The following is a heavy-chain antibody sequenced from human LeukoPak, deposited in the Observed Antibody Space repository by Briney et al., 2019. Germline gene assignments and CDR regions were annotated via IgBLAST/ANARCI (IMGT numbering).Heavy chain of an antibody. D-gene: IGHD3-10*01. Sequence: SETLSLTCTVSGGSISSGGYSWSWIRQPPGKGLEWIGYIYHSGSTYYNPSLKSRVTISVDRSKNQFPLKLSSVTAADTAVYYCARGLDYYGSGSYLNNWFDPWGQGTLVTVSS. CDR2: IYHSGST. CDR1: GGSISSGGYS. V-gene: IGHV4-30-2*01. CDR3: ARGLDYYGSGSYLNNWFDP. J-gene: IGHJ5*02.